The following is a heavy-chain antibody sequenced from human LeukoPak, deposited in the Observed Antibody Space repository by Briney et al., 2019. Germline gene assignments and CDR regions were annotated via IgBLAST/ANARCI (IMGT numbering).Heavy chain of an antibody. D-gene: IGHD3-10*01. CDR2: ISSSSSYI. V-gene: IGHV3-21*01. CDR1: GFTFSSYS. J-gene: IGHJ6*04. CDR3: ARDLTGFGQSGYYYGMDV. Sequence: GGSLRLSCAASGFTFSSYSMNWVRQAPGKGLEWVSSISSSSSYIYYADSVKGRFTISRDNAKNSLYLQVNSLRAEDTAVYYCARDLTGFGQSGYYYGMDVWGKGTTVTVSS.